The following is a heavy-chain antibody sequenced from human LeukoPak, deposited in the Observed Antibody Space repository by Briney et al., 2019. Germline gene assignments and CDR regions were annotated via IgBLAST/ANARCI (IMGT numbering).Heavy chain of an antibody. V-gene: IGHV4-59*01. Sequence: PSETLSLTCTVSGGSIISFYWSWIQQPPGKGLEWIGYIYYSGSTNYNPSLKSRVSISVDTSKNQFSLNLSSVTAADTAVYYCARDGYGDRNFDYWGQGTLVTVSS. CDR2: IYYSGST. D-gene: IGHD4-17*01. CDR1: GGSIISFY. CDR3: ARDGYGDRNFDY. J-gene: IGHJ4*02.